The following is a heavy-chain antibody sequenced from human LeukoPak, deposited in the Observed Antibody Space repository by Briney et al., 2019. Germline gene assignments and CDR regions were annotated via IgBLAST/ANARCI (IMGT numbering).Heavy chain of an antibody. V-gene: IGHV3-30-3*01. D-gene: IGHD5-24*01. J-gene: IGHJ4*02. CDR2: ISYDGSNK. CDR1: GFTFSSYA. Sequence: GGSLRLSCAASGFTFSSYAMHWVRQAPGKGLERVAVISYDGSNKYYADSVKGRFTISRDNSKNTLYLQMNSLRAEDTAVYYCARAPTTWDGYNSPLDYWGQGTLVTVSS. CDR3: ARAPTTWDGYNSPLDY.